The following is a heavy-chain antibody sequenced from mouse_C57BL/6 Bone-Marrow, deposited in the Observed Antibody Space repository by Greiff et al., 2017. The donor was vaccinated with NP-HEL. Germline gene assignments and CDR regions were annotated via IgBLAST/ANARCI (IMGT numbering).Heavy chain of an antibody. CDR3: ARGEGDYYGSDWYFDV. CDR1: GYTFTSYW. D-gene: IGHD1-1*01. CDR2: IDPSDSYT. V-gene: IGHV1-69*01. J-gene: IGHJ1*03. Sequence: QVQLQQPGAELVMPGASVKLSCKASGYTFTSYWMHWVKQRPGQGLEWIGEIDPSDSYTNYNQKFKGKSTLTVDKSSSTAYMQLSSLTSEDSAVYYCARGEGDYYGSDWYFDVWGTGTTVTVSS.